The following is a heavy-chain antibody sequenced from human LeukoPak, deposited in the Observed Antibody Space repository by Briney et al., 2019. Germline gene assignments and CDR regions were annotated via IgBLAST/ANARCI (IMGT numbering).Heavy chain of an antibody. Sequence: GGSLRLSCAASGFTFSSYAMHWVRQAPGKRLEYLSAVSSNGDSTYYANSVKGRFTISRDNSKNTLYLQMGSLRAEDMAVYYCARRGGFYFDYWGQGTLVTVSS. CDR2: VSSNGDST. CDR1: GFTFSSYA. D-gene: IGHD4-23*01. V-gene: IGHV3-64*01. CDR3: ARRGGFYFDY. J-gene: IGHJ4*02.